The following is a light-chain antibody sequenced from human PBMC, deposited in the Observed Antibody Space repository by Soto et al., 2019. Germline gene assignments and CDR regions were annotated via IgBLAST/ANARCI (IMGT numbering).Light chain of an antibody. Sequence: QSVMTQPPSVSAAPGQKVTISCSGSSSKIGGNSVSWYQQLPGTAPKLLIYDDNKPPSGIPDRFSGSKSGTSATLGITGFQTGDEADYYCVSWDSSLSAYVFGTGTKLTVL. CDR2: DDN. CDR1: SSKIGGNS. CDR3: VSWDSSLSAYV. V-gene: IGLV1-51*01. J-gene: IGLJ1*01.